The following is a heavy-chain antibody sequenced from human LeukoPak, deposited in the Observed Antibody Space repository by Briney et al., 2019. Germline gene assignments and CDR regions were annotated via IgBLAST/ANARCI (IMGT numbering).Heavy chain of an antibody. D-gene: IGHD3-10*01. V-gene: IGHV3-9*01. Sequence: RGGSLRLSCAASGVTFDDYAMHWVRQAPGGGVEWVSGISWNSGSIGYADSVKGRFTISRDNAKNSLYLQMKSLRAEVTALYYCAKGHLGIIWFGELLFGDWFDPWGQGTLVTVSS. CDR3: AKGHLGIIWFGELLFGDWFDP. J-gene: IGHJ5*02. CDR2: ISWNSGSI. CDR1: GVTFDDYA.